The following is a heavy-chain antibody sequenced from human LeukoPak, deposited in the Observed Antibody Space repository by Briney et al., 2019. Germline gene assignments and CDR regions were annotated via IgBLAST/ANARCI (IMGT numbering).Heavy chain of an antibody. V-gene: IGHV4-59*01. D-gene: IGHD3-22*01. CDR3: ARAYYYDSSIGFDP. CDR2: IYYSGST. Sequence: PSETLSLTCTVSGGSISSYYWSWIRQPPGKGLEWIGNIYYSGSTNYNPSLKSRVTISVDTSKNQFSLKLSSVTAADTAVYYCARAYYYDSSIGFDPWGQGTLVTVSS. J-gene: IGHJ5*02. CDR1: GGSISSYY.